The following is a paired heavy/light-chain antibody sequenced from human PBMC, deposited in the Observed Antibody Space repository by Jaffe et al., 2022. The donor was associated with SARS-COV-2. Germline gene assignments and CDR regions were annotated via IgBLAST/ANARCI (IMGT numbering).Heavy chain of an antibody. J-gene: IGHJ5*02. CDR1: GFTFSNYY. CDR2: LNPDGSDK. CDR3: TRGGGHT. V-gene: IGHV3-7*01. D-gene: IGHD3-16*01. Sequence: EVQLVESGGGLVQPGGSLRLSCAASGFTFSNYYMSWVRQVPGKGLEWVANLNPDGSDKNYADSVKGRLTISRDNAKNSVYLQMNSLRAEDTAVYYCTRGGGHTWGQGTLVTVSS.
Light chain of an antibody. Sequence: DVVMTQSPLSLPVTLGQPASISCRSGQSLVYSDGNTYLNWFQQRPGQSPRRLIYKVSNRDSGVPDRFSGSGSGTDFTLKISRVEAEDAGVYYCMQATHWPFTFGPGTRVDLK. CDR1: QSLVYSDGNTY. CDR2: KVS. CDR3: MQATHWPFT. V-gene: IGKV2-30*01. J-gene: IGKJ3*01.